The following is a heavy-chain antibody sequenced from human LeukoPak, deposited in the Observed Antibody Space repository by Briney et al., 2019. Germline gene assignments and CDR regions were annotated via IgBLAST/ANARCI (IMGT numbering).Heavy chain of an antibody. CDR1: GDSVSSNSVT. Sequence: SQTLSLTCAISGDSVSSNSVTWNWIRQSPSRGLEWLGRTYYRSKWSNDYAVSVKGRISINPDTSKNQFSLELNSVTPEDTAVYFCARDRYSFDYWGQGTLVTVSS. CDR2: TYYRSKWSN. J-gene: IGHJ4*02. CDR3: ARDRYSFDY. V-gene: IGHV6-1*01.